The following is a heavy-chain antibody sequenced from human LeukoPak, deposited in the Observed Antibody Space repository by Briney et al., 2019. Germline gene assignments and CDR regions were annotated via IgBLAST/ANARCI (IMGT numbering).Heavy chain of an antibody. CDR2: IYYSGST. J-gene: IGHJ5*02. D-gene: IGHD6-6*01. V-gene: IGHV4-59*08. Sequence: PSETLSLTCTDSGGSISSYYWSWIRQPPGKGLEWIGYIYYSGSTNYNPSLKSRVTISVDTSKNQFSLKLSSVTAADTAVYYCARQTMNIAARPGWFDPWGQGTLVTVSS. CDR3: ARQTMNIAARPGWFDP. CDR1: GGSISSYY.